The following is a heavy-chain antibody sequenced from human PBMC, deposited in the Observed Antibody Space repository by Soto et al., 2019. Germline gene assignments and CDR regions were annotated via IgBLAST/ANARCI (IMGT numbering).Heavy chain of an antibody. V-gene: IGHV3-66*01. CDR2: LYSGAGT. CDR3: SSECGGDCSNAFDL. J-gene: IGHJ3*01. D-gene: IGHD2-21*01. Sequence: VQLVESGGGLVQPGGSLRLSCAASGFTVSSNYMNWVRQAPGKGLEWLSVLYSGAGTYYADSVKDRFTISRDNSKNTLYLQFKSLRADDTSIYYYSSECGGDCSNAFDLWGQRTMVTVSP. CDR1: GFTVSSNY.